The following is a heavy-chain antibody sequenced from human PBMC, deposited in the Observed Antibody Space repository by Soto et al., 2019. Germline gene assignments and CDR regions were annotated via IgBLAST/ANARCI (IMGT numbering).Heavy chain of an antibody. CDR3: ARKGLGGAPLRRDWYFDL. J-gene: IGHJ2*01. CDR2: IIPIFGTA. V-gene: IGHV1-69*12. D-gene: IGHD6-19*01. Sequence: QVQLVQSGAEVKKPGSSVKVSCKASGGTFSSYAISWVRQAPGQGLEWMGGIIPIFGTANYAQKVQGRVTMPEDESTSTAYMELRVLGSEDTAVYDCARKGLGGAPLRRDWYFDLGGRGTLVTVSS. CDR1: GGTFSSYA.